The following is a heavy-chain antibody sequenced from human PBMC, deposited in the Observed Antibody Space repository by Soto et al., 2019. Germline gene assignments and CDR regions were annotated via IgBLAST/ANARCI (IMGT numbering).Heavy chain of an antibody. Sequence: GGSLRLSCTASGFTFGDYAMSWFRQAPGKGLEWVGFIRSKAYGGTTEYAASVKGRFTISRDDSKSIAYLQMNSLKTEDTAVYYCTSTIDEQWLVTLGRFGYWGQGTLVTVSS. CDR1: GFTFGDYA. D-gene: IGHD6-19*01. CDR2: IRSKAYGGTT. CDR3: TSTIDEQWLVTLGRFGY. V-gene: IGHV3-49*03. J-gene: IGHJ4*02.